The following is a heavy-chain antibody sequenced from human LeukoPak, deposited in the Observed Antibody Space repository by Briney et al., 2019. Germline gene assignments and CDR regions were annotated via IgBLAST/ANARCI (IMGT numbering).Heavy chain of an antibody. CDR2: INHSGST. CDR1: GGSFSGYY. D-gene: IGHD3-16*02. J-gene: IGHJ3*02. Sequence: SETLSLTCAVYGGSFSGYYWSWIRQPPGKGLEWSGEINHSGSTNYNPSLKSRVTISVDTSKNQFSLKLSSVTAADTAVYYCARGPYDYVWGSYRHFIDAFDIWGQGTMVTVSS. CDR3: ARGPYDYVWGSYRHFIDAFDI. V-gene: IGHV4-34*01.